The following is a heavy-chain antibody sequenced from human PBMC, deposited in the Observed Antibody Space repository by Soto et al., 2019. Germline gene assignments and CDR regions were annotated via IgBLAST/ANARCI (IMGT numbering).Heavy chain of an antibody. CDR3: ARAVGINHYYYYGMDA. J-gene: IGHJ6*02. CDR1: GYTFASYY. V-gene: IGHV1-46*01. D-gene: IGHD1-26*01. CDR2: INPSSGRT. Sequence: GASVKVSCKASGYTFASYYMHWVRQAPGQGLEWMGIINPSSGRTSYPQKFQGRVTMTGDTSTSTVYMELSSLRSEDTAVYYCARAVGINHYYYYGMDAWGQGTTVTVSS.